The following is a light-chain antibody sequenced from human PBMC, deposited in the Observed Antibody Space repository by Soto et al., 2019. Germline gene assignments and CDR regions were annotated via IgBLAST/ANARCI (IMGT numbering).Light chain of an antibody. Sequence: EIVMTQSPATLSVSPWERATLSCRASQSISSYLAWYQQKPGQAPRLLIYGASNRATGIPDRFSGSGSGTDFTLTISSLEPEDFAVYYCQQRSSWPIAFGQGTRLEIK. J-gene: IGKJ5*01. CDR1: QSISSY. CDR2: GAS. CDR3: QQRSSWPIA. V-gene: IGKV3-11*01.